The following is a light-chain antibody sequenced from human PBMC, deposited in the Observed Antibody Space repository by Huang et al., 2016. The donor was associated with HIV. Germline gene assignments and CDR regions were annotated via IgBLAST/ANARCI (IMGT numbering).Light chain of an antibody. CDR3: HQYYATGT. Sequence: DIVMTQSPDSLAVSLGERATINCKSSQSLLYSSNNKNYLAWYQQKPGQPPKLLIYWASTRESGVPDRFSGSGSDTDFTLPISSLQAEDVAVYYCHQYYATGTFGQGTKVEI. CDR1: QSLLYSSNNKNY. V-gene: IGKV4-1*01. J-gene: IGKJ1*01. CDR2: WAS.